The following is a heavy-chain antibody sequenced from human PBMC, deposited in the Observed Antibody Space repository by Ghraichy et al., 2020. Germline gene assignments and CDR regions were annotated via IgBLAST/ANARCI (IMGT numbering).Heavy chain of an antibody. Sequence: SQTLSLTCLVSGGSIRDINSSWGTTYYWAWIRLSPGKGLEWIATVSNTGTTYYNPSLKSRVTISVDTSKNQFSLKVKSMSAADTALYYCARLRGGDSRGYYYDFDTWGQGTLVTVSS. D-gene: IGHD3-22*01. CDR3: ARLRGGDSRGYYYDFDT. CDR1: GGSIRDINSSWGTTYY. J-gene: IGHJ4*02. V-gene: IGHV4-39*01. CDR2: VSNTGTT.